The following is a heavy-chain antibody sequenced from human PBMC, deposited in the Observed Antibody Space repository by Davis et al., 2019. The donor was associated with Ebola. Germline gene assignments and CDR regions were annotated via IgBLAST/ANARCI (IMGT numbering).Heavy chain of an antibody. J-gene: IGHJ4*02. V-gene: IGHV3-23*01. D-gene: IGHD6-19*01. CDR3: AKGEDSSGWSFDY. Sequence: GESLRLSCAASGFTFSRNAMTWVRQAPGKGLEWVSTISGSGDNVYYADSVKGRFTISRDNSKNTLYLQMNRLGAEDTAVYYCAKGEDSSGWSFDYWGQGTLVTVSS. CDR1: GFTFSRNA. CDR2: ISGSGDNV.